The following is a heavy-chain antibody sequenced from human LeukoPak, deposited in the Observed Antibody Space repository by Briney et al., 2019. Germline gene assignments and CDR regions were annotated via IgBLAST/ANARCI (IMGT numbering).Heavy chain of an antibody. J-gene: IGHJ5*02. CDR2: IISIFGIA. CDR1: GGTFSSYA. CDR3: AGDTGIAARSNWFDP. D-gene: IGHD6-6*01. V-gene: IGHV1-69*04. Sequence: GASVKVSCKASGGTFSSYAISWVRQAPGQGLKWMGRIISIFGIANYAQKFQGRVTITADKSTSTAYMELSSLRSEDTAVYYCAGDTGIAARSNWFDPWGQGTLVTVSS.